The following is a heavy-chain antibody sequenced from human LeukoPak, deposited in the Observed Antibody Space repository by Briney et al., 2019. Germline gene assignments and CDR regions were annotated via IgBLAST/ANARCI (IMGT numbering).Heavy chain of an antibody. CDR2: IYYSGST. CDR3: AKGPTTGYGYPSWFDT. V-gene: IGHV4-59*01. D-gene: IGHD5-18*01. Sequence: SETLSLTCTVSGGSISSYYWSWIRQPPGKGPEWIGYIYYSGSTNHNPSLKSRVTISVDTSKNQFSLKLSSLTAADTAVYYCAKGPTTGYGYPSWFDTWAREPWSPSPQ. J-gene: IGHJ5*02. CDR1: GGSISSYY.